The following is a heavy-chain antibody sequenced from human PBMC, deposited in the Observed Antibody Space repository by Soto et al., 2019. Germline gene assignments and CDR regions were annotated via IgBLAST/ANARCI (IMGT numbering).Heavy chain of an antibody. J-gene: IGHJ5*02. CDR3: ARVPSKVITFGGVIWFDP. CDR1: GYTFTSYD. D-gene: IGHD3-16*01. CDR2: MNPNSGNT. V-gene: IGHV1-8*01. Sequence: ASVKVSCQASGYTFTSYDINWVRQATGQGLEWMGWMNPNSGNTGYAQKFQGRVTMTRNTSISTAYMELSSLRSEDTAVYYCARVPSKVITFGGVIWFDPWGQGTLVTVSS.